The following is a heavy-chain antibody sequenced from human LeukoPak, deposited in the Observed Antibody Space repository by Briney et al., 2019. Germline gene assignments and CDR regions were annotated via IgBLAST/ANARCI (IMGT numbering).Heavy chain of an antibody. CDR3: AKELAAVGVPSFDS. J-gene: IGHJ4*02. V-gene: IGHV3-23*01. CDR2: IRSTGGGT. CDR1: EFTFSSYA. Sequence: GGSLRLSCAASEFTFSSYAMSWVRQTPGKGLEWVSGIRSTGGGTYYADSVKGRFTISRDNSKNTPYLQMSSLGAEDTAVYYCAKELAAVGVPSFDSWGQGTLVTVSS. D-gene: IGHD6-13*01.